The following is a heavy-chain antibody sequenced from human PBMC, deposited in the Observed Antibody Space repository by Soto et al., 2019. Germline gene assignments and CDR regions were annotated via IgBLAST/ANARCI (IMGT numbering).Heavy chain of an antibody. V-gene: IGHV2-26*01. J-gene: IGHJ4*02. CDR3: ARIPSDSTPFDY. Sequence: QVTLKESGPVLVKPTETLTLTCTVSGFSLSNARMGVSWIRRPPGKALEWLAHMFSNDEKSYSTSLKSRLTISKDTSKSQVVLTMTNMDPVDTATYYCARIPSDSTPFDYWGQGTLVTVSS. CDR2: MFSNDEK. D-gene: IGHD2-15*01. CDR1: GFSLSNARMG.